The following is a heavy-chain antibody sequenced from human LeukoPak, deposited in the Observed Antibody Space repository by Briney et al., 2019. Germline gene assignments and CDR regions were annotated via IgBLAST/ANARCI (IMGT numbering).Heavy chain of an antibody. CDR2: FDPEDGET. CDR3: ATEYYYDSSGYYDAFDI. CDR1: GYTFTSYG. D-gene: IGHD3-22*01. V-gene: IGHV1-24*01. Sequence: ASVKVSCKASGYTFTSYGISWVRQAPGKGLEWMGGFDPEDGETIYAQKFQGRVTMTEDTSTDTAYMELSSLRSEDTAVYYCATEYYYDSSGYYDAFDIWGQGTMVTVSS. J-gene: IGHJ3*02.